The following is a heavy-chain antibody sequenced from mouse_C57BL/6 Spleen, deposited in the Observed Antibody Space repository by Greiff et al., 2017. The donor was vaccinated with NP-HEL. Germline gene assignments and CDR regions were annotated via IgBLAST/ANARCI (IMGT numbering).Heavy chain of an antibody. V-gene: IGHV5-6*01. J-gene: IGHJ2*01. D-gene: IGHD3-2*02. CDR1: GFTFSSYG. CDR2: ISSGGSYT. Sequence: EVKLVESGGDLVKPGGSLKLSCAASGFTFSSYGMSWVRQTPDKRLEWVATISSGGSYTYYLDSVKGRFTISRDNAKNTLYLQMSSLKSEDTAMYYCARHGGDSSGPYYFDYWGQGTTLTVSS. CDR3: ARHGGDSSGPYYFDY.